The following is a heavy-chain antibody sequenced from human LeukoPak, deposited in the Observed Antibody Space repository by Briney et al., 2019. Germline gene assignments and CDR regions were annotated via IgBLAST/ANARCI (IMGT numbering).Heavy chain of an antibody. D-gene: IGHD5-24*01. Sequence: ASVKVSCKASGYTFTSYYMHWVRQAPGQGLEWMGIINPSGGSTSYAQKFQGRVTMTRDMSTSTVYMELSSLRSEDTAMYYCARPREMSRVDGGLGYWGQGTLVTVS. V-gene: IGHV1-46*01. J-gene: IGHJ4*02. CDR3: ARPREMSRVDGGLGY. CDR2: INPSGGST. CDR1: GYTFTSYY.